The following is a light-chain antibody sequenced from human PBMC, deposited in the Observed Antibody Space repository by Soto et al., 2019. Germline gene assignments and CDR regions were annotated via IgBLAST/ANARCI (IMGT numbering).Light chain of an antibody. CDR3: SSYAGSNTRV. V-gene: IGLV2-8*01. J-gene: IGLJ1*01. CDR2: EVS. Sequence: QSALTQPPSASGSPGQSVTISCTGTSSDVGGYNSVSWYQQYPGKAPKLMIYEVSKRPSRVPDRCSASKSGNTASLTVSGLQAEDEADYYCSSYAGSNTRVFGTGTKLTVL. CDR1: SSDVGGYNS.